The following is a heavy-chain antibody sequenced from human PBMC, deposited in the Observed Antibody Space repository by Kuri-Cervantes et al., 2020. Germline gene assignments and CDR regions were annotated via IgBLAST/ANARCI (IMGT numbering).Heavy chain of an antibody. CDR2: INYSGST. Sequence: SETLSLTCAVFGYSISSGYFWGWIRQPPGKGLEWIGYINYSGSTNYNPSLKSRVTISIDTSKNQLSLKLSSVTAADTAVYYCARDRRGGDNFDYWGQGTLVTVSS. D-gene: IGHD2-21*02. J-gene: IGHJ4*02. CDR3: ARDRRGGDNFDY. V-gene: IGHV4-38-2*02. CDR1: GYSISSGYF.